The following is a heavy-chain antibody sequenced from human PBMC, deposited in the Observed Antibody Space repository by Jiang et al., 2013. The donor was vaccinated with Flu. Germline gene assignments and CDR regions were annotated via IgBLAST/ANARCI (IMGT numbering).Heavy chain of an antibody. CDR1: GYPFINYA. D-gene: IGHD3-22*01. CDR2: INTNTGSP. CDR3: AREERRSSGYFDH. J-gene: IGHJ4*02. Sequence: ELKKPGASVKVSCRASGYPFINYAIHWVRQARGQGLEWMGWINTNTGSPAYARGFTGRFVFSLDTSVSTAYLQISGLKAEDSGLYYCAREERRSSGYFDHWGQGALVTVSS. V-gene: IGHV7-4-1*02.